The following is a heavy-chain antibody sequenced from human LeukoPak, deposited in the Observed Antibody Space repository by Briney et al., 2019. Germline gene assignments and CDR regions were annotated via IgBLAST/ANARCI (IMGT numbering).Heavy chain of an antibody. Sequence: RASVKVSCKASGYTFTSYDINWVRQATGQGLEWMGWMNPNSCNTGYAQKFQGRVTMTRNTSISTAYMELSSLRSEDTAVYYWASKVYDSSGYDAFDIWGQGTMVTVSS. CDR2: MNPNSCNT. D-gene: IGHD3-22*01. J-gene: IGHJ3*02. CDR1: GYTFTSYD. CDR3: ASKVYDSSGYDAFDI. V-gene: IGHV1-8*01.